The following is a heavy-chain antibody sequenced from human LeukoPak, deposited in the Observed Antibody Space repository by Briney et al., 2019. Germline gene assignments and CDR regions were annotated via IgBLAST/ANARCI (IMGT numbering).Heavy chain of an antibody. J-gene: IGHJ4*02. V-gene: IGHV4-59*01. CDR3: ARWANDGDYGDYFDY. D-gene: IGHD4-17*01. CDR1: GGSISSYY. CDR2: IYYSGST. Sequence: SETLSLTCTVSGGSISSYYWSWIRQPPGKGLEWIGYIYYSGSTNYNPSLKSRVTISVDTSKNQFSLKLSSVTAADTAVYYCARWANDGDYGDYFDYWGQGTLVTVSS.